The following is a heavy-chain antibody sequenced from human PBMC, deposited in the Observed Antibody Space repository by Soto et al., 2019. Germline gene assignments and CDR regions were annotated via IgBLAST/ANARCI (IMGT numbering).Heavy chain of an antibody. D-gene: IGHD6-6*01. CDR3: ARGLSSPSAAGV. CDR2: VHDAGTT. V-gene: IGHV4-39*01. Sequence: QLQLQESGPGPVKPSETLSLTCAVSGGSVSSGGNYWGWIRQSPGKGLEWIGSVHDAGTTHYNPSLTRRVTISVDTSKTQFSLNVNSVTAADTAVYYCARGLSSPSAAGVWGQGTLVTVSS. J-gene: IGHJ4*02. CDR1: GGSVSSGGNY.